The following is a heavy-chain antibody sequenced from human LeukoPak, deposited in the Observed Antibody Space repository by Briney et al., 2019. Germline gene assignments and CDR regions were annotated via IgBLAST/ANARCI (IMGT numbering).Heavy chain of an antibody. CDR1: GYTLTELS. CDR3: ATGGSGYPYYFDY. CDR2: FDPEDGET. Sequence: ASVKVSCKVSGYTLTELSMHWVRQAPGKGLDWMGGFDPEDGETIYAQKFQGRVTMTEDTSTDTAYMELSSLRSEDTAVYYCATGGSGYPYYFDYWGQGTLVTVSS. D-gene: IGHD3-22*01. J-gene: IGHJ4*02. V-gene: IGHV1-24*01.